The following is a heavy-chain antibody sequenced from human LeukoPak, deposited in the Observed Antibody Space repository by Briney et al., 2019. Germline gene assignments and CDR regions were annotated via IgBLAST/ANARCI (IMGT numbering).Heavy chain of an antibody. V-gene: IGHV1-2*02. CDR1: GYTFTGYY. J-gene: IGHJ3*02. Sequence: ASVKVSCKASGYTFTGYYMHWVRQAPGQGLEWMGWINPNSGGTNYAQKFQGRVTMTRDTSISTAYMELSRLRSDDTAVYYCARGSIVGAYSAFDIWGQGTMVTVSS. CDR2: INPNSGGT. D-gene: IGHD1-26*01. CDR3: ARGSIVGAYSAFDI.